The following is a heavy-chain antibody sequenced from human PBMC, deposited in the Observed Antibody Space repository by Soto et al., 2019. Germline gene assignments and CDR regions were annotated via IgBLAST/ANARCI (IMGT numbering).Heavy chain of an antibody. CDR1: GGSFSGYY. J-gene: IGHJ4*02. CDR3: ARGRYNWNY. D-gene: IGHD1-20*01. Sequence: SETLSLTCAVYGGSFSGYYWSWIRQPPGKGLEWIGEINHSGSTNYNPSLKSRVTISVDTSKNQFSLKLSSVTAADTAVYYCARGRYNWNYWGQGTLVTVSS. CDR2: INHSGST. V-gene: IGHV4-34*01.